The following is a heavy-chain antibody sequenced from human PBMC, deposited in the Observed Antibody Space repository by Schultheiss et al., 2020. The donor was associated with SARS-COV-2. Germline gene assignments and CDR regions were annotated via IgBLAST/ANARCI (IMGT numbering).Heavy chain of an antibody. Sequence: GESLKISCEGSGYSFTSHWIAWVRQMPGKGLEWMGIIYPGDSDTRYSPSFQGQVTISADKSISTAYLQWSSLKASDTAMYYCASSQSYSGSYHLDYWGQGTLVTVSS. D-gene: IGHD1-26*01. CDR1: GYSFTSHW. V-gene: IGHV5-51*01. J-gene: IGHJ4*02. CDR2: IYPGDSDT. CDR3: ASSQSYSGSYHLDY.